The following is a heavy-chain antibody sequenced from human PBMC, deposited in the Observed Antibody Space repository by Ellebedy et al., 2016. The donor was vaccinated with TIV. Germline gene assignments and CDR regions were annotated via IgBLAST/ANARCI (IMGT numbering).Heavy chain of an antibody. CDR1: GFTFSSYA. CDR3: ARERRWELLCDY. J-gene: IGHJ4*02. CDR2: ISYDGSNK. D-gene: IGHD1-26*01. V-gene: IGHV3-30-3*01. Sequence: GESLKISXAASGFTFSSYAMHWVRQAPGKGLEWVAVISYDGSNKYYADSVKGRFTISRDNSKNTLYLQMNSLRAEDTAVYYCARERRWELLCDYWGQGTLVTVSS.